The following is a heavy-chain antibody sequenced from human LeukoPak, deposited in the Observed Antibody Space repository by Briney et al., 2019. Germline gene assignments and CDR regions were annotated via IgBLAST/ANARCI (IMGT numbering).Heavy chain of an antibody. CDR2: IGGSGGST. CDR3: AKVEGASKASVY. V-gene: IGHV3-23*01. D-gene: IGHD1-1*01. CDR1: GFTFSNYA. Sequence: GGSLRLSCAAAGFTFSNYAMTWVRQAPGRGLEWVSSIGGSGGSTYYADSVKGRFTISRDNSKNTLYLQMHSLRAEDTAVYYCAKVEGASKASVYWGQGALVTVSS. J-gene: IGHJ4*02.